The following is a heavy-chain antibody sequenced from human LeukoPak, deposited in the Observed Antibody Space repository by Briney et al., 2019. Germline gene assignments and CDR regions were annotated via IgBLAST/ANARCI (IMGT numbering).Heavy chain of an antibody. D-gene: IGHD3-3*01. Sequence: SETLSLTCTVSGGSLSSSSYYWGWIRQPPGKGLEWIGSIYYSGSTYYNPSLKSRVTISVDTSKNQFSLKLSSVTAADTAVYYCARRYDFWSGYVTNDAFDIWGQGTMVTVSS. V-gene: IGHV4-39*01. CDR1: GGSLSSSSYY. J-gene: IGHJ3*02. CDR2: IYYSGST. CDR3: ARRYDFWSGYVTNDAFDI.